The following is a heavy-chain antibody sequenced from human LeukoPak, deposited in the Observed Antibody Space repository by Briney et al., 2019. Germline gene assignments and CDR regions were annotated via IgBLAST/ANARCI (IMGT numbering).Heavy chain of an antibody. CDR2: IWYDGSKR. Sequence: GGSLRLSCVTSGFTFSGYGFHWIRQVPGNGLDWVAVIWYDGSKRYYADSVKGRFTVSRDDSKNTLYLQMNSLRVDDTAVYYCARDTGTVAPDLDYWGQGTLVTVSS. V-gene: IGHV3-33*01. D-gene: IGHD6-19*01. CDR1: GFTFSGYG. J-gene: IGHJ4*02. CDR3: ARDTGTVAPDLDY.